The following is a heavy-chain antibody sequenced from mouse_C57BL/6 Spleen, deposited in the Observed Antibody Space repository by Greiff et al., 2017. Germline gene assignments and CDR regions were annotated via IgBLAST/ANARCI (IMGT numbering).Heavy chain of an antibody. Sequence: VQLQQSGAELVRPGASVTLSCKASGYTFTDYEMHWVKQTPVHGLEWIGAIDPETGGTAYNQKFKGKAILTADKSSSTAYMELRSLTSEDSAVYYCTRVGVGSSYAMDYWGQGTSVTVSS. J-gene: IGHJ4*01. CDR3: TRVGVGSSYAMDY. CDR2: IDPETGGT. V-gene: IGHV1-15*01. CDR1: GYTFTDYE. D-gene: IGHD1-1*01.